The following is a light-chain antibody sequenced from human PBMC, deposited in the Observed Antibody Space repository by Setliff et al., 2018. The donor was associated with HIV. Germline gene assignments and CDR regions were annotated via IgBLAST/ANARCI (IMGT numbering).Light chain of an antibody. CDR2: DVS. V-gene: IGLV2-14*01. CDR3: SSYTSSSTSVV. J-gene: IGLJ2*01. Sequence: QSVLTQPASVSGSPGQSITISCTGTSSDVGGYNYVSWYQQQPGKAPKLMIYDVSKWPSGVSNRFSGSKSGNTASLTISGLQAEDEADYYCSSYTSSSTSVVFGGGTKVTVL. CDR1: SSDVGGYNY.